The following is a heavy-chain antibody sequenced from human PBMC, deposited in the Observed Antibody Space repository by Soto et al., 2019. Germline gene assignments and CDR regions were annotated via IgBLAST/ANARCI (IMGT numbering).Heavy chain of an antibody. D-gene: IGHD6-13*01. CDR2: IYYSGST. Sequence: QLQLQESGPGLVKPSETLSLTCTVSGGSISSSSYYWGWIRQPPGKGLEWIGSIYYSGSTYYNPYLKSRVTIAVDTSKNQFSLKLSSVTAADTAVYYCARQILPGYSSSWYDYYYGMDVWGQGTTVTVSS. CDR1: GGSISSSSYY. CDR3: ARQILPGYSSSWYDYYYGMDV. V-gene: IGHV4-39*01. J-gene: IGHJ6*02.